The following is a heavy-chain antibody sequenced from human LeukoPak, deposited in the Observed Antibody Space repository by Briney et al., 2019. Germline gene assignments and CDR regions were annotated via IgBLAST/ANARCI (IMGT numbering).Heavy chain of an antibody. Sequence: ASVKGSCKASGYTFTGYYMHWVRQAPGQGLEWMGWINPNSGGTNYAQKFQGRVTMTRDTSISTAYMELSRLRSDDTAVYYCARDSTPILRFLEWLASFGYWGQGTLVTVSS. V-gene: IGHV1-2*02. CDR3: ARDSTPILRFLEWLASFGY. D-gene: IGHD3-3*01. J-gene: IGHJ4*02. CDR1: GYTFTGYY. CDR2: INPNSGGT.